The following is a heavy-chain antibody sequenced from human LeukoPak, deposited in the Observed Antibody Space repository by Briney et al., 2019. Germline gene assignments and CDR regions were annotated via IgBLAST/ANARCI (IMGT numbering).Heavy chain of an antibody. CDR3: ARIDVVTATLGWFDP. D-gene: IGHD2-21*02. CDR1: GYSISSGYY. CDR2: IYHSGRT. J-gene: IGHJ5*02. Sequence: PSETLSLTCTVSGYSISSGYYWGWIRQPPGKGLEWIGSIYHSGRTFYNPSLKSRVTISVDTSKNQFSLKLSSVTAADTAVYYCARIDVVTATLGWFDPWGQGTLVTVSS. V-gene: IGHV4-38-2*02.